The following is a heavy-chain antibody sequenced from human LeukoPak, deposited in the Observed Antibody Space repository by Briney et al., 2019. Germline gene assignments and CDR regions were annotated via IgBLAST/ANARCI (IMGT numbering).Heavy chain of an antibody. D-gene: IGHD3-22*01. J-gene: IGHJ4*02. V-gene: IGHV3-7*01. Sequence: GGSLRLSCAASGFTFSSYCTSWVRHAPGKGLEWVANIKQDGSEKYYVDSVKGRFTISRDNAKNTLYLQMNSLRAEDTAVYYCASDRDYYDSSGYLFDYWGQGTLVTVSS. CDR2: IKQDGSEK. CDR1: GFTFSSYC. CDR3: ASDRDYYDSSGYLFDY.